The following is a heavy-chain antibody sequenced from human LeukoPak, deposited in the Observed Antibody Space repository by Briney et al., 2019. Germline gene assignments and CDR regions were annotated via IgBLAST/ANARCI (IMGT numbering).Heavy chain of an antibody. CDR3: ASRSTTYYYDSSGYSNY. Sequence: ASVKVSCKASGYTFTSYYMHWVRQAPGQGLEWMGWMNPNSGNTGYAQKFQGRVTITADKSTSTAYMELSSLRSEDTAVYYCASRSTTYYYDSSGYSNYWGQGTLVTVSS. CDR2: MNPNSGNT. D-gene: IGHD3-22*01. CDR1: GYTFTSYY. J-gene: IGHJ4*02. V-gene: IGHV1-8*03.